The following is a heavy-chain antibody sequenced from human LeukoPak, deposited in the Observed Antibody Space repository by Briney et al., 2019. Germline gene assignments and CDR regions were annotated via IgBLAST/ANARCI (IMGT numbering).Heavy chain of an antibody. CDR2: INPSGGST. D-gene: IGHD6-19*01. CDR1: GYTFTSYY. V-gene: IGHV1-46*01. Sequence: ASVKVSCKASGYTFTSYYMHWVRQAPGQGLEWMGIINPSGGSTSYAQKFQGRVTMTRDTSTSTVYVELSSLRSEDTAVYYCARDGSSLYTDHSSGWYVNWGQGTLVTVSS. CDR3: ARDGSSLYTDHSSGWYVN. J-gene: IGHJ4*02.